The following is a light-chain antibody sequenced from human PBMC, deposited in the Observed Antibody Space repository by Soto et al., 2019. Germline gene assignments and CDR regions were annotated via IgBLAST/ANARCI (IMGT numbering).Light chain of an antibody. J-gene: IGKJ1*01. CDR3: QQYNDWPRT. CDR1: QSVSSD. Sequence: EIVMTQSPATVSVSPGERASLSCMASQSVSSDLAWYQQKPGQAPRLLIYGASTRATGISARFSGSGSGTEFTLTIRSLQSEDFAVYYCQQYNDWPRTFGQGTKVEIK. CDR2: GAS. V-gene: IGKV3-15*01.